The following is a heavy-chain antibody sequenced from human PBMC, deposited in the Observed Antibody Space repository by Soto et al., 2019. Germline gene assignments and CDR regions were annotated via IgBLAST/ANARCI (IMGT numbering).Heavy chain of an antibody. Sequence: DVQLLESGGGLVQWGGSLRLSCVTSGFTFSTYGMTWVRQAPGKGLEWVSCGSSGGSRYYADSVKGRFPISRVNPKQTLCLAMNRPRADDTATFKSVKISRGAYPYASVDVLGKGTAVTVPS. CDR3: VKISRGAYPYASVDV. J-gene: IGHJ6*04. V-gene: IGHV3-23*01. D-gene: IGHD2-2*01. CDR2: GSSGGSR. CDR1: GFTFSTYG.